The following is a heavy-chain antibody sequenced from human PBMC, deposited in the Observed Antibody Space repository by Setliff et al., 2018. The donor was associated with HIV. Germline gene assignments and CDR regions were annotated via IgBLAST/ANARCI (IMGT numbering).Heavy chain of an antibody. Sequence: SETLSLTCTVSGGSISNYYWTWIRQPPGKGLECIGYIYYDGSTNYNPSLKSRVTISLDTSRNQLSLKLTSVTAADTAVYYCAKARRVADFDYWGQGTLVTVSS. CDR3: AKARRVADFDY. J-gene: IGHJ4*02. V-gene: IGHV4-59*08. CDR1: GGSISNYY. CDR2: IYYDGST. D-gene: IGHD2-15*01.